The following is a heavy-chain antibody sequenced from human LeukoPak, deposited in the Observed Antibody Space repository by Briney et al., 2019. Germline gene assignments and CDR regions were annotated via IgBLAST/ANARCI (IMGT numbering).Heavy chain of an antibody. V-gene: IGHV3-7*01. CDR2: IKEDGGEI. D-gene: IGHD6-13*01. CDR1: GFTFSSYW. J-gene: IGHJ1*01. Sequence: PGGSLRLSCAASGFTFSSYWMTWVRQAPGKGLEWVASIKEDGGEIYYVGSVKGRFTTSRDNAKNSLYLQMNSLSGEDTAVYYCARDKETGSIWGSSFHHWGQGTLVTVSS. CDR3: ARDKETGSIWGSSFHH.